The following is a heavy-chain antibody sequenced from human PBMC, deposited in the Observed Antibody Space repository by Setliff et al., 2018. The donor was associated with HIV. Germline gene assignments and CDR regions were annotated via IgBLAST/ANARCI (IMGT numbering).Heavy chain of an antibody. CDR3: PXXXXRRXXGCHTXXXXXXXXYYFGMDV. V-gene: IGHV3-21*01. CDR2: INSNGSYT. J-gene: IGHJ6*02. Sequence: VRQAPGEGLECVSFINSNGSYTFYADSVKGRFTISRAHAKNSLYPQMNTLRAEAPAVXSCPXXXXRRXXGCHTXXXXXXXXYYFGMDVWGQGTTVTVSS.